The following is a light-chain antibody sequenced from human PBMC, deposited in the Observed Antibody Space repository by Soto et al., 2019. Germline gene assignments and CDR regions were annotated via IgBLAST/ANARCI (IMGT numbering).Light chain of an antibody. CDR2: SNN. Sequence: QSVLTQPPSASGTPGQRVTISCSGSSSNIGSSTVNWYQHLPGTAPKLLIYSNNARSSGVPDRFSGSKSGTSASLAISGLQSEDEADYYCAAWDDSLNGVELGGGTKLTVL. CDR3: AAWDDSLNGVE. V-gene: IGLV1-44*01. J-gene: IGLJ2*01. CDR1: SSNIGSST.